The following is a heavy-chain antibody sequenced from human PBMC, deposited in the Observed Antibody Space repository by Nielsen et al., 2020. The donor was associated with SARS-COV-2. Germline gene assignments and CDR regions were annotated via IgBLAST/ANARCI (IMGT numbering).Heavy chain of an antibody. CDR3: AKAPNPLAAAGYYYFDY. CDR1: GFTFDDYA. J-gene: IGHJ4*02. Sequence: SLKISCAASGFTFDDYAMHWVRQAPGKGLEWVSGNSWNSGSIGYADSVKGRFTISRDNAKNSLYLQMNSLRAEDTALYYCAKAPNPLAAAGYYYFDYWGQGPLVTVSS. V-gene: IGHV3-9*01. D-gene: IGHD6-13*01. CDR2: NSWNSGSI.